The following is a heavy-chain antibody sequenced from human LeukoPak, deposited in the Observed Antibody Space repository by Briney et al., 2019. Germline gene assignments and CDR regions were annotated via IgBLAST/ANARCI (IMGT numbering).Heavy chain of an antibody. J-gene: IGHJ4*02. Sequence: GGSLRLSCAASGFTFSSYGMHWVRQAPGKGLEWVAVIWYDGSNKYYADSVKGRFTISRDNSKNTLYLQMNSLRAEDTAVYYCASQWFEYYFDYWGQGTLVTVSS. CDR1: GFTFSSYG. CDR2: IWYDGSNK. D-gene: IGHD3-10*01. V-gene: IGHV3-33*01. CDR3: ASQWFEYYFDY.